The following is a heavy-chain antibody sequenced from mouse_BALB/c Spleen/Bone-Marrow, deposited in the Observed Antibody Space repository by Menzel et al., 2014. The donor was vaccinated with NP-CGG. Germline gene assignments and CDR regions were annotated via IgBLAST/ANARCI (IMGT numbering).Heavy chain of an antibody. J-gene: IGHJ2*01. Sequence: QVQLQQSAGELARPGASVKMSCKASGYTFTSNTIQWVKQRPGQGLEWIGYINPTRGYTDYNQKFKDKTTLTADKSSSTAYMQLSSLTSEDSAVYYCAREATYYAYFDYLGQGTILTVSS. CDR1: GYTFTSNT. D-gene: IGHD1-1*01. V-gene: IGHV1-4*02. CDR2: INPTRGYT. CDR3: AREATYYAYFDY.